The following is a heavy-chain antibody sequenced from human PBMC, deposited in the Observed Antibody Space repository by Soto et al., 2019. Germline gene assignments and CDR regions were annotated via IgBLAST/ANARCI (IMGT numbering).Heavy chain of an antibody. CDR2: IYYSGST. CDR3: ARHEAASGWYFDY. D-gene: IGHD6-19*01. Sequence: QLQLQESGPGLVKPSETLSLTCTVSGGSISSSSYYWGWIRQPPGKGLEWIGTIYYSGSTYYNPSLKRRVTISVDTSKNQFSLKLSSVTAADTAVYYWARHEAASGWYFDYWGQGTLVTVSS. V-gene: IGHV4-39*01. CDR1: GGSISSSSYY. J-gene: IGHJ4*02.